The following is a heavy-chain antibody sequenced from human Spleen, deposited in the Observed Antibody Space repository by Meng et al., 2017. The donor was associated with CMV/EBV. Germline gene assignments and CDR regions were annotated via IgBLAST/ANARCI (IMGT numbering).Heavy chain of an antibody. CDR1: GGTFSSYA. CDR3: ARDHGYPDY. CDR2: IIPIFGTA. V-gene: IGHV1-69*05. D-gene: IGHD3-16*02. Sequence: QGQLVQSGAEVKKLGSSVKVSCKASGGTFSSYAIRWVRQAPGQGLGWMGGIIPIFGTANYAQKFQGRVTMTRDTSISTAYMEMSRLRSDDTAVYYCARDHGYPDYWGQGTLVTVSS. J-gene: IGHJ4*02.